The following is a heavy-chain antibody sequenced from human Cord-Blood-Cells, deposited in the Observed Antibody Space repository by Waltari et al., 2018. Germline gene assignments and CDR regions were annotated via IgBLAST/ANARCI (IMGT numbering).Heavy chain of an antibody. D-gene: IGHD2-21*01. J-gene: IGHJ1*01. V-gene: IGHV4-34*01. CDR3: ARAKCGGDCYYAEYFQH. Sequence: QVQLQQWGAGLLKPSETLSLTCAVYGGSFSGYYWSWIRQPPGKGLEWIGEINHSGSTNYNPSLKSRVTRSVDTSKNQFSLKLSSVTAADTAVYYCARAKCGGDCYYAEYFQHWGQGTLVTVSS. CDR2: INHSGST. CDR1: GGSFSGYY.